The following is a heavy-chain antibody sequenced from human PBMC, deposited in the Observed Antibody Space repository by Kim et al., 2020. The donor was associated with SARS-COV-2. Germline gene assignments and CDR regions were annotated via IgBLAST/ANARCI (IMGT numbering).Heavy chain of an antibody. CDR3: ARRGRGGFWSGYYY. D-gene: IGHD3-3*01. CDR1: GGSISSSSYY. V-gene: IGHV4-39*01. CDR2: IYYSGST. J-gene: IGHJ4*02. Sequence: SETLSLTCTVSGGSISSSSYYWGWIRQPPGKGLEWIGSIYYSGSTYYNPSLKSRVTISVDTSKNQFSLKLSSVTAADTAVYYCARRGRGGFWSGYYYWGQGTLVTVSS.